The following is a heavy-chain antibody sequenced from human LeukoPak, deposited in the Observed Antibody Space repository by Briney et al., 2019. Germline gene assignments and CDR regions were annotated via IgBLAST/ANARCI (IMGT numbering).Heavy chain of an antibody. V-gene: IGHV4-4*07. Sequence: SETLSLTCTVPGGSISSYYWSWTRQPAGKGLEWIGRIYTSGSTNYNPSLKSRVTMSVDTSKNQFSLKLSSVTAADTAVYYCAREGTDFWSGYPLYWGQGTLVTVSS. CDR2: IYTSGST. CDR1: GGSISSYY. CDR3: AREGTDFWSGYPLY. D-gene: IGHD3-3*01. J-gene: IGHJ4*02.